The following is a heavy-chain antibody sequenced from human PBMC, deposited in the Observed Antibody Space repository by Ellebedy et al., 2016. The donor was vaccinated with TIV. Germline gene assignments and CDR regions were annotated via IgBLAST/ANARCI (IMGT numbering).Heavy chain of an antibody. D-gene: IGHD3-9*01. Sequence: ASVKVSCKASGYTFTTYAMHWVRQAPGQGPEWMGWINPGNGDTKYSQRFQGRVTMSRDTSASTAYMDLGSLTSEDTAVYYCARDADPQLRYVDWLFGGAPDYWGQGTLVTVSS. CDR2: INPGNGDT. J-gene: IGHJ4*02. CDR1: GYTFTTYA. V-gene: IGHV1-3*01. CDR3: ARDADPQLRYVDWLFGGAPDY.